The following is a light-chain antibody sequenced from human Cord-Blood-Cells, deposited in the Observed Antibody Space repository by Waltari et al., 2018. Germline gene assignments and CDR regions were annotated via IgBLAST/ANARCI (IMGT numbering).Light chain of an antibody. V-gene: IGLV2-11*01. J-gene: IGLJ3*02. Sequence: QSALTQPRSVSGSPGQSVTISCTGTSSDVGGYNYVSWYQQHPGKAPKLMIYDVSQRPSGVPDRCSGSKSGNTASLTSSGRQAEDEADYYCCSYAGSYTWVFGGGTKLTVL. CDR2: DVS. CDR1: SSDVGGYNY. CDR3: CSYAGSYTWV.